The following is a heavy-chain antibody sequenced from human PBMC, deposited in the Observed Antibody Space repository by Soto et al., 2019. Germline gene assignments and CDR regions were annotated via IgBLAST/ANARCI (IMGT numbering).Heavy chain of an antibody. V-gene: IGHV3-74*01. CDR1: GFSFNNDW. D-gene: IGHD3-22*01. J-gene: IGHJ4*02. CDR2: LSSVGNTA. CDR3: AKDPIVVVPPRLFDY. Sequence: EVQLVESGGGLVQPGGSLRLSCEASGFSFNNDWMHWVRQAPGKGLVWVSSLSSVGNTADYADSVKGRFTISRDNAKNTLYLQMNSLGAEDTAVYYCAKDPIVVVPPRLFDYWGQGTLVTVSS.